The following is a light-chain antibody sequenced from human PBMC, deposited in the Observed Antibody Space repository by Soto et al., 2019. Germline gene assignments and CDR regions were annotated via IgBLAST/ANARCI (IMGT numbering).Light chain of an antibody. CDR2: DAS. Sequence: DIQMTQSPSSLSASVGDSATITCRASQSVSFRLAWYQQKPGRAPKLLISDASNLERGVPSRFIGGGFGTEFTLTISSLPPEDFATYYCQQYNRLWTFGTGTTLELK. CDR3: QQYNRLWT. CDR1: QSVSFR. J-gene: IGKJ1*01. V-gene: IGKV1-5*01.